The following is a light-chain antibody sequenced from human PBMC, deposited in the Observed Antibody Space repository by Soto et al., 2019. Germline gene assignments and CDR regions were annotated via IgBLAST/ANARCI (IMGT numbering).Light chain of an antibody. V-gene: IGKV3-20*01. J-gene: IGKJ3*01. CDR1: QSVSSSY. Sequence: EIVLTQSPGTLSLSPGERATLCCRASQSVSSSYLAWYQQKPGQAPRLLIYGASSRATGIPDRFSGSGSGTDFTLTISRLEPEDFAVYYCQQYGSSPRFTFGPGTKVDIK. CDR2: GAS. CDR3: QQYGSSPRFT.